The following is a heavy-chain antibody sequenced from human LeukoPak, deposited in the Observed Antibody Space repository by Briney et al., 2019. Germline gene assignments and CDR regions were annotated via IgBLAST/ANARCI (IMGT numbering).Heavy chain of an antibody. CDR3: ARGVWAKGMDV. D-gene: IGHD5/OR15-5a*01. J-gene: IGHJ6*02. Sequence: ASVKVSCKASGYSFTSSYMHWVRQAPGQGLEWMGWINPNTGDTNYSQRFQGRVTMTRGTSIGTAYMELSRLRSDDTAVYYCARGVWAKGMDVWGQGTAVTVSS. V-gene: IGHV1-2*02. CDR2: INPNTGDT. CDR1: GYSFTSSY.